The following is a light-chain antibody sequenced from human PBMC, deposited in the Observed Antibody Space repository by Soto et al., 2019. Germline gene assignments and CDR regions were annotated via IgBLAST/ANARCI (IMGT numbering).Light chain of an antibody. Sequence: QSVLTQPPSASGTPGQRVTISCSGSTSNIGSNPVNWYQQLPGTAPKLLIYSNTQRPSGVPGRFSGSKSGTSASLAISGLQSEDEADYYCAAWDDSLNGWVFGGGTQLTVL. V-gene: IGLV1-44*01. J-gene: IGLJ3*02. CDR2: SNT. CDR1: TSNIGSNP. CDR3: AAWDDSLNGWV.